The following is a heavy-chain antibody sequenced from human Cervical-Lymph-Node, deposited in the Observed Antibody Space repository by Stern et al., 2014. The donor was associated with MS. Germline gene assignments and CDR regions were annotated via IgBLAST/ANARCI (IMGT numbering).Heavy chain of an antibody. CDR3: AATPPLRPPLYP. CDR2: INTGIGHT. CDR1: GYTFTSYA. V-gene: IGHV1-3*04. Sequence: QMQLVQSGSEVKEPGASVKISCKATGYTFTSYAMHWVRQAPGQRPEWMGWINTGIGHTKYSEKVQGRVTISRDTSASTVYLELSSLRPEDTAMYYCAATPPLRPPLYPWGQGTLLTVSS. J-gene: IGHJ5*02. D-gene: IGHD5-24*01.